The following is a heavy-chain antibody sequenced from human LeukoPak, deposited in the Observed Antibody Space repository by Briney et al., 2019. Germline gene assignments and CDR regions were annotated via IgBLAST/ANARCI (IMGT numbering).Heavy chain of an antibody. CDR3: ITPSKDDSSGYYST. CDR1: GFIFSGSA. D-gene: IGHD3-22*01. CDR2: IRSKPNSYAT. J-gene: IGHJ5*02. V-gene: IGHV3-73*01. Sequence: TGGSLRLSCATSGFIFSGSAMQWVRQASGKGLEGVGRIRSKPNSYATAYAASVKGRFTISRDDSKNTAYLQMNSLKTEDTAVYYCITPSKDDSSGYYSTWGQGTLVTVSS.